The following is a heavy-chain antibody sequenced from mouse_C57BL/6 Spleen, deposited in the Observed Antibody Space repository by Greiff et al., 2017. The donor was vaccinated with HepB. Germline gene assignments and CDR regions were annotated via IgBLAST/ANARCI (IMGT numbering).Heavy chain of an antibody. CDR3: ARSKGYSSYAMDY. D-gene: IGHD2-5*01. V-gene: IGHV1-66*01. J-gene: IGHJ4*01. CDR1: DYSFTSYY. Sequence: ESGPELVKPGASVKISCKASDYSFTSYYIHWVKQRPGQGLEWIGWIYPGSGNTKYNEKFKGKATLTADTSSSTAYMQLSSLTSEDSAVYYCARSKGYSSYAMDYWGQGTSVTVSS. CDR2: IYPGSGNT.